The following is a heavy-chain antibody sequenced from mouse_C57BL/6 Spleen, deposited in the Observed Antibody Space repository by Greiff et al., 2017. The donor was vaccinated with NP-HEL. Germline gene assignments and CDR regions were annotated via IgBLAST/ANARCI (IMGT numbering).Heavy chain of an antibody. CDR2: IYPGSGST. CDR1: GYPFTSYW. CDR3: ARNDYDDWYFDV. V-gene: IGHV1-55*01. Sequence: QVQLQQPGAELVKPGASVKMSCQASGYPFTSYWITWVKQRPGQGLEWIGDIYPGSGSTNYNEKFKSKATLTVDTSSSTAYMQLSSLTSEDSAVYYCARNDYDDWYFDVWGTGTTVTVSS. J-gene: IGHJ1*03. D-gene: IGHD2-4*01.